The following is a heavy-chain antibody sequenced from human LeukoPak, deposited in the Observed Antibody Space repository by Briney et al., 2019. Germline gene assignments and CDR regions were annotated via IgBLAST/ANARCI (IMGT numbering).Heavy chain of an antibody. CDR1: GFTFSSYW. Sequence: GGSLRLSCAASGFTFSSYWMSWVRQAPGKGLEWVANIKQDGSGKYYVDSVKGRFTISRDNAKNSLYLQMNSLRTEDTAVYYCVSRSIHYAFDLWGQGTMVTVSS. V-gene: IGHV3-7*01. CDR3: VSRSIHYAFDL. CDR2: IKQDGSGK. J-gene: IGHJ3*01.